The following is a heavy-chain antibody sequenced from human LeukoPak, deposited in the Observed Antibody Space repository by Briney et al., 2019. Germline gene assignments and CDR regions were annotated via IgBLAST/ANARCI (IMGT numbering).Heavy chain of an antibody. V-gene: IGHV3-49*04. D-gene: IGHD4-17*01. CDR3: TRDFLNVGDYGDHSDY. CDR1: GFTFGDYA. CDR2: IRSKAYGGTT. J-gene: IGHJ4*02. Sequence: GGSLRLSCTASGFTFGDYAMSWVRQAPGKGLEWVGFIRSKAYGGTTEYAASVKGRFTISRDDSKSIAYLQMNSLKTEDTAVYYCTRDFLNVGDYGDHSDYWGQGTLVTVSS.